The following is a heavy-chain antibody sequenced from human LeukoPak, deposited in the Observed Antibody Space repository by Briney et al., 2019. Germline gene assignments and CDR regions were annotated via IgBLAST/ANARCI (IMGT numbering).Heavy chain of an antibody. J-gene: IGHJ4*02. CDR1: GYTFTGYY. Sequence: ASVKVSCKASGYTFTGYYMHWVRQAPGQGLEWMGRINPNSGGTNYGRVTMTRDTSISTAYMELSRLRSDDTAVYYCAREVYSSSWVDYWGQGTLVTVSS. D-gene: IGHD6-13*01. CDR2: INPNSGGT. V-gene: IGHV1-2*06. CDR3: AREVYSSSWVDY.